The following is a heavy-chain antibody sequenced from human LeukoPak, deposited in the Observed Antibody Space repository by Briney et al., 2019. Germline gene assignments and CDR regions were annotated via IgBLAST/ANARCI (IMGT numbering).Heavy chain of an antibody. Sequence: GASVKVSCKASGYTFTSYAMNWVRQAPGQGLEWMGGIIPIFGTANYAQKFQGRVTITTDESTSTAYMELSSLRSEDTAVYYCARDYRALGAALIAGWFDPWGQGTLVTVSS. J-gene: IGHJ5*01. V-gene: IGHV1-69*05. CDR3: ARDYRALGAALIAGWFDP. D-gene: IGHD1-26*01. CDR2: IIPIFGTA. CDR1: GYTFTSYA.